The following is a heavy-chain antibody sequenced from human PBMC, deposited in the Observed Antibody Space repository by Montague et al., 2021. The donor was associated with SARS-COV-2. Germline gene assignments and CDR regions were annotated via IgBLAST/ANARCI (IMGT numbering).Heavy chain of an antibody. CDR2: IYYSGNT. D-gene: IGHD2-21*02. CDR1: GGSITYSAYY. Sequence: SETLSLTCTVSGGSITYSAYYWSWLRQSPGKGLEWIGTIYYSGNTYSNPSLKSRVTISMDTSKSQVSLKINSVTAADTAVYFCASLGSPAYCGGDCYLRDYGMDVWGQGTRVTVSS. V-gene: IGHV4-39*01. J-gene: IGHJ6*02. CDR3: ASLGSPAYCGGDCYLRDYGMDV.